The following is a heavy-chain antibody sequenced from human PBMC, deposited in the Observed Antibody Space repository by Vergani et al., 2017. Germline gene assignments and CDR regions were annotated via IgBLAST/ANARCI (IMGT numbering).Heavy chain of an antibody. CDR1: GDSASSNSAA. J-gene: IGHJ4*02. V-gene: IGHV6-1*01. D-gene: IGHD2-15*01. CDR3: ARGLFRCSGGSCYDYFDY. Sequence: QVQLQQSGPGLVKPSQTLSLTCAITGDSASSNSAAWNWIRQSPSRGLEWLGRTYYRSKWYNDYAVSVKSRITINPDTSKNQFSLQLNSVTPEDTAVYYCARGLFRCSGGSCYDYFDYWGQGTLVTVSS. CDR2: TYYRSKWYN.